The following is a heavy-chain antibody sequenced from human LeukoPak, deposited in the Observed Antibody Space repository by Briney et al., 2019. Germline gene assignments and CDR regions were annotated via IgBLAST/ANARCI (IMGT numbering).Heavy chain of an antibody. Sequence: GGSLRLSCAASGFTFSSYWMHWARQAPGKGLVWVSRINSDGSSTSYADSVEGRFTISRDNAKNTLYLQMNSLRAEDTAVYYCARDPSIVGASRFDYWGQGTLVTVSS. CDR3: ARDPSIVGASRFDY. D-gene: IGHD1-26*01. V-gene: IGHV3-74*01. J-gene: IGHJ4*02. CDR1: GFTFSSYW. CDR2: INSDGSST.